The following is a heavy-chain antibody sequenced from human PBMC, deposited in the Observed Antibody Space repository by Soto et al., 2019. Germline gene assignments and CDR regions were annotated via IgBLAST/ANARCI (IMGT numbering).Heavy chain of an antibody. Sequence: PGGSLRLSCAASGFTFSSYGMHWVRKAPGKGLEWVAVISYDGSNKYYADSVKGRFTISRDNSKNTLYLQMNSLRAEDTAVYYCAKDQGSGTDTGYYYGMDVWGQGTTVTVSS. D-gene: IGHD1-26*01. CDR2: ISYDGSNK. CDR3: AKDQGSGTDTGYYYGMDV. CDR1: GFTFSSYG. V-gene: IGHV3-30*18. J-gene: IGHJ6*02.